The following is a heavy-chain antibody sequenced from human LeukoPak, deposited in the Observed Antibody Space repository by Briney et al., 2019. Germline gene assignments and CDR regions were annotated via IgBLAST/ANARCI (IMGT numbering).Heavy chain of an antibody. J-gene: IGHJ1*01. CDR1: GYTFTNYY. Sequence: GASVKVSCKASGYTFTNYYMHWVRQAHGQGLEWMGIINPNGGSTNYAQKFQGRVTMTRDTSTSTVYMELSSLRTEDTAVYYCARDESISILWWWGQGTLVTVSS. CDR2: INPNGGST. CDR3: ARDESISILWW. D-gene: IGHD2-21*01. V-gene: IGHV1-46*01.